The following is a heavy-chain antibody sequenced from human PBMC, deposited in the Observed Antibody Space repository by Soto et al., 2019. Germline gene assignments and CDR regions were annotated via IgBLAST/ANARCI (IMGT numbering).Heavy chain of an antibody. CDR1: LFTFSDYY. D-gene: IGHD3-10*01. V-gene: IGHV3-11*01. CDR3: ARRRYGSGLLDV. Sequence: SLRLSCSASLFTFSDYYMSWILRSPWKGLEWFSYIISSGSTIYYADSVKGRFTISRDNAKNSLYLQMNSLRAEDTAVYYCARRRYGSGLLDVWGKGTTVTVSS. J-gene: IGHJ6*04. CDR2: IISSGSTI.